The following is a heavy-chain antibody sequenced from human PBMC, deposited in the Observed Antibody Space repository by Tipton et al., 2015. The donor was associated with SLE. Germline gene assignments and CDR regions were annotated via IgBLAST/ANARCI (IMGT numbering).Heavy chain of an antibody. CDR2: ISWNSGSI. Sequence: SLRLSCAASGFTFDDYAMHWVRQAPGKGLEWVSGISWNSGSIGYADSVKGRFTISRDNSKSTLYLQMNSLRAEDTAIYYCAKEEGFYTNSPIDYWGQGTLVTVSS. CDR1: GFTFDDYA. V-gene: IGHV3-9*01. CDR3: AKEEGFYTNSPIDY. J-gene: IGHJ4*02. D-gene: IGHD2-2*02.